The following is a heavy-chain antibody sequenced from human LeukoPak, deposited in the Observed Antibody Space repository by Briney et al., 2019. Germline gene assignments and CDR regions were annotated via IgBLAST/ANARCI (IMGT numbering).Heavy chain of an antibody. D-gene: IGHD3-22*01. CDR1: GYSFTSYW. V-gene: IGHV5-51*01. CDR3: ARSNYDSSGYYFPNFDY. J-gene: IGHJ4*02. CDR2: IYPGDSDT. Sequence: GEPLKISCKGSGYSFTSYWIGWVRQVPGKGLEWMGIIYPGDSDTRYSPSFQGQVTISTDKSISTAYLQWSSLKASDTAMYYCARSNYDSSGYYFPNFDYWGQGTLVTVSS.